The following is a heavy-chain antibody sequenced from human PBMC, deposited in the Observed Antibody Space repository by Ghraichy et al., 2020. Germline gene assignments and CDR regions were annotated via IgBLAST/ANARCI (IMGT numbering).Heavy chain of an antibody. CDR1: GGSISSYY. J-gene: IGHJ3*02. CDR2: IYTSGST. V-gene: IGHV4-4*07. D-gene: IGHD3-22*01. CDR3: ARRRLGSSGYRGNDAFDI. Sequence: SETLSLTCTVSGGSISSYYWSWIRQPAGKGLEWIGRIYTSGSTNYNPSLKSRVTMSVDTSKNQFSLKLSSVTAADTAVYYCARRRLGSSGYRGNDAFDIWGQGTMVTVSS.